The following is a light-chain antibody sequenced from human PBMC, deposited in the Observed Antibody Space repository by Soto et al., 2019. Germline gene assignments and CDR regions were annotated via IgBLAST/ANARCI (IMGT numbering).Light chain of an antibody. V-gene: IGLV2-23*02. CDR3: CSYAGSSAYVL. CDR2: EVS. J-gene: IGLJ2*01. CDR1: SSDVGSYNL. Sequence: QSALAQPASVSGSPGQSITISCTGTSSDVGSYNLVSWYQQHPGKAPKLIIHEVSKRPSGVSNRFSGSKSGNTASLTISGLQAEDEADYYCCSYAGSSAYVLFGGGTKVTVL.